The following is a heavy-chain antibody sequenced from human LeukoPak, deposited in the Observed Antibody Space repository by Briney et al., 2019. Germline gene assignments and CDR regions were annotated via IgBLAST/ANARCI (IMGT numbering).Heavy chain of an antibody. CDR3: ARDLHLGFLEWLGNY. J-gene: IGHJ4*02. CDR1: GYTFTSYY. V-gene: IGHV1-2*02. D-gene: IGHD3-3*01. Sequence: ASVKVSCKASGYTFTSYYMHWVRQAPGQGLEWMGWINPNSGGTNYAQKFQGRVTMTRDTSISTAYMELSRLRSDDTAVYYCARDLHLGFLEWLGNYWGQGTLVTVSS. CDR2: INPNSGGT.